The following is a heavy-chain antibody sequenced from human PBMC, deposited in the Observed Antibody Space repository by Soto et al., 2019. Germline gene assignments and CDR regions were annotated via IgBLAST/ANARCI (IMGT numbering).Heavy chain of an antibody. D-gene: IGHD6-13*01. CDR3: AKVSSSWYAGFFDL. CDR2: ISSSTGYT. V-gene: IGHV3-21*04. Sequence: GGSLRLSCAASGFTFSSCTMNWVRQAPGKGLEWVSSISSSTGYTYYADSVRGRFTISRDNSKNTLYLHMNSLRVEDSAIYYCAKVSSSWYAGFFDLWGQGTLVTVSS. CDR1: GFTFSSCT. J-gene: IGHJ4*02.